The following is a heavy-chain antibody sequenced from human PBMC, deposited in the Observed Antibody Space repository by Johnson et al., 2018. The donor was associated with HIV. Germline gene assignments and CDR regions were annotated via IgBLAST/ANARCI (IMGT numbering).Heavy chain of an antibody. J-gene: IGHJ3*02. CDR3: AKEVAYCGGDCYSGAFDI. V-gene: IGHV3-23*04. CDR1: GFSVSNTY. Sequence: VQLAESGGGLVEPGGSLRLSCGASGFSVSNTYMTWVRQSPGKGLEWVSAISGSGGSTYYADSVKGRFPISRDNAKNSLYLQMNSLRAEDTALYYCAKEVAYCGGDCYSGAFDIWGQGTMVTVSS. D-gene: IGHD2-21*01. CDR2: ISGSGGST.